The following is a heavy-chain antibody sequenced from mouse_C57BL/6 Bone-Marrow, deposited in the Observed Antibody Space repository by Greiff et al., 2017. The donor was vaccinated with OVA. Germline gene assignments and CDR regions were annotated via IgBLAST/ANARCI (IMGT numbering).Heavy chain of an antibody. CDR1: GFTFSNYW. Sequence: DVQLQESGGGLVQPGGSMKLSCVASGFTFSNYWMNWVRQSPEKGLEWVAQIRLKSDNYATHYAESVKGRFTISRDDSKSSVYLQMNNLRAEDTGIYYCTGALWDAWFAYWGQGTLVTVSA. CDR3: TGALWDAWFAY. CDR2: IRLKSDNYAT. J-gene: IGHJ3*01. V-gene: IGHV6-3*01. D-gene: IGHD4-1*01.